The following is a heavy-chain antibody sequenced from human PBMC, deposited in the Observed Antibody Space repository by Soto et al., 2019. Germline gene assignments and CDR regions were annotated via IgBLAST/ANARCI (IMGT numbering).Heavy chain of an antibody. CDR3: ARPNKYSSSWYRANYGMDV. J-gene: IGHJ6*02. CDR2: IDPSDSYT. CDR1: GYSFTSYW. V-gene: IGHV5-10-1*01. Sequence: GESLKISCKGSGYSFTSYWISWVRQMPGKGLEWMGRIDPSDSYTNYSPSFQGHVTISADKSISTAYLQWSSLKASDTAMYYCARPNKYSSSWYRANYGMDVWGQGTTVPVSS. D-gene: IGHD6-13*01.